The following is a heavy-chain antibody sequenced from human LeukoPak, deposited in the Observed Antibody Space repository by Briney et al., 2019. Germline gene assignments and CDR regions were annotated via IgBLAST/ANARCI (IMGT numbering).Heavy chain of an antibody. CDR3: AKDRYSSPDYFDY. D-gene: IGHD6-13*01. CDR1: GFTFSSYA. V-gene: IGHV3-23*01. CDR2: ISGSGTST. J-gene: IGHJ4*02. Sequence: GGSLRLSCAASGFTFSSYAMSWVRQALGKGLERVSTISGSGTSTYYADSVKGRFTFSRDNSKNTLYLQMNTLRAEDTAVYYCAKDRYSSPDYFDYWGQGTLVTVSS.